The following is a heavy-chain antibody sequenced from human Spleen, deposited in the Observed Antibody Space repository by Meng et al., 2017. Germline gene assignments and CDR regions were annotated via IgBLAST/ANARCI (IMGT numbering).Heavy chain of an antibody. J-gene: IGHJ6*02. D-gene: IGHD3-10*01. V-gene: IGHV3-9*01. CDR1: GFTFSSYW. CDR2: ISWNGGRI. Sequence: SLKISCAASGFTFSSYWMHWVRQVPGKGLEWVSGISWNGGRIGYAESVKGRFTISRDNVKNSLYLEMNTLRAEDTALYYCAKDTGPQFDYYYGLEVWGQGTTVTVSS. CDR3: AKDTGPQFDYYYGLEV.